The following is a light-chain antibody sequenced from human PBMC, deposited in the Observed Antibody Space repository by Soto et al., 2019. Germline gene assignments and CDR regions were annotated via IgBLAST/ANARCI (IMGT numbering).Light chain of an antibody. CDR1: QDISNY. V-gene: IGKV1-16*01. Sequence: DIQMTQSPSSLSASVGDRVTITCQASQDISNYLAWYQQKPGKAPKLLIYAASTLQSGVPTRFSGSGSGTDFTLTISCLQAEYSAAYYCQQYYSYPQTFGQGTKVDIK. CDR3: QQYYSYPQT. J-gene: IGKJ1*01. CDR2: AAS.